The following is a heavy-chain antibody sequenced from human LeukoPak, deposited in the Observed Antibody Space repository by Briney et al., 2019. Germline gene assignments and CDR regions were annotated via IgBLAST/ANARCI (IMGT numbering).Heavy chain of an antibody. CDR3: VKPPRLSIIRGEGMDV. D-gene: IGHD3-10*01. CDR1: GVTFSTYA. J-gene: IGHJ6*02. Sequence: GASLRLSCAGSGVTFSTYAMGWVRQAPGKGLEWISRINTGGGDTYYADSVRGRFTISRDNFKNTQYLQMTSVRAEDTAVYYCVKPPRLSIIRGEGMDVWGQGTTVSVSS. V-gene: IGHV3-23*01. CDR2: INTGGGDT.